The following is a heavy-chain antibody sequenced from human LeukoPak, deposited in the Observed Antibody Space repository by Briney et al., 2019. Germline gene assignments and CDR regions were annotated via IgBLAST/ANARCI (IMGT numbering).Heavy chain of an antibody. CDR1: GYTFTSYH. CDR3: VREEAHTYNFDF. CDR2: LKSSGDTT. V-gene: IGHV1-46*01. Sequence: ASVKVSCKTSGYTFTSYHMYWVRQAPGQGLEWVGILKSSGDTTVYAQKLQGRVTVTRDTSTSTVYMELSSLSSEDTALYYCVREEAHTYNFDFWGPGTLVTVSS. J-gene: IGHJ4*02. D-gene: IGHD1-1*01.